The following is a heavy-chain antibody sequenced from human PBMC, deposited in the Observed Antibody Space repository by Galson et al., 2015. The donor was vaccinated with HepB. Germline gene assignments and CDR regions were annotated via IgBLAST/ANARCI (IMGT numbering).Heavy chain of an antibody. J-gene: IGHJ4*02. D-gene: IGHD6-13*01. CDR2: ISSSSSYI. CDR1: GFTFSSYS. V-gene: IGHV3-21*01. Sequence: SLRLSCAASGFTFSSYSMSWVRQAPGKGLEWVSSISSSSSYIYYADSVKGRFTISRDNAKNSLYLQMNSLRAEDTAVYYCARARSSTTFDYWGQGTLVTVSS. CDR3: ARARSSTTFDY.